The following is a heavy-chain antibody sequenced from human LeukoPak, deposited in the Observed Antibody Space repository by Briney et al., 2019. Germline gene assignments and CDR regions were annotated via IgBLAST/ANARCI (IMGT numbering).Heavy chain of an antibody. V-gene: IGHV3-48*03. J-gene: IGHJ6*03. Sequence: GGSLRLSCAASGFTFSSYEMNWVRQAPGKGLEWVSYISSSGSTIYYADSVKGRFTISRDNAKNSLYLQMNSLRAEDTAVYYCARGGRYCSSTSCRKYYYYYYMDVWGKGTTVTVSS. CDR1: GFTFSSYE. D-gene: IGHD2-2*01. CDR3: ARGGRYCSSTSCRKYYYYYYMDV. CDR2: ISSSGSTI.